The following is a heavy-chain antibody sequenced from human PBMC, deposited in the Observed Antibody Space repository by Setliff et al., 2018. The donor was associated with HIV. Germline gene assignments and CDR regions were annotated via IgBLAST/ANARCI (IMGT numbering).Heavy chain of an antibody. Sequence: PGGSLRLSCGASGFTVSSNEMSWVRQAPGKGLEWVSVIYSGGSTYYADSVKGRFTISRDNSKNTLYLQMNSLRAEDTAVYYCARVMVPDSSGYYRPPAFDIWGQGTMVTVSS. V-gene: IGHV3-53*01. D-gene: IGHD3-22*01. CDR3: ARVMVPDSSGYYRPPAFDI. J-gene: IGHJ3*02. CDR1: GFTVSSNE. CDR2: IYSGGST.